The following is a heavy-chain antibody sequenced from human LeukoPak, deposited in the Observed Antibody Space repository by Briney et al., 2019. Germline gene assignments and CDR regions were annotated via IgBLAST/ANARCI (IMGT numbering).Heavy chain of an antibody. D-gene: IGHD2-2*01. CDR1: GFSFDDYG. J-gene: IGHJ6*03. CDR3: ARKYCSSTSCYFTNMDV. V-gene: IGHV3-20*04. CDR2: INSNGNSA. Sequence: PGGSLRLSCVASGFSFDDYGMSWVRQTPEKGLEWISGINSNGNSAGYADSVKGRFTISRDNAKNSLYLQMNSLRAEDTAVYYCARKYCSSTSCYFTNMDVWGKGTTVTVSS.